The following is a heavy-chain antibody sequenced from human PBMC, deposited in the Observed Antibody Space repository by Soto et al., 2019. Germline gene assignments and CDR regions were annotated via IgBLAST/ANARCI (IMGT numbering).Heavy chain of an antibody. D-gene: IGHD6-19*01. CDR1: GYTFTNYG. CDR3: GRAGYSSGWYHWCFDC. Sequence: QVQLVQSGAEVKKPGASVKVSCKASGYTFTNYGIHWVRQAPGQRLEWMGWINAGNGNTKYSQKFQGRVTITRDTSASTAYMELSSLRFEATAVFDCGRAGYSSGWYHWCFDCWGRGTLVTVSS. CDR2: INAGNGNT. J-gene: IGHJ2*01. V-gene: IGHV1-3*01.